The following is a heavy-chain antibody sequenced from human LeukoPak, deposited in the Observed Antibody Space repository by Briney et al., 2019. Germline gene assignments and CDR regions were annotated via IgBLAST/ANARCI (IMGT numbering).Heavy chain of an antibody. CDR2: INHSGST. CDR3: ARDRAIVGRWDAFDI. J-gene: IGHJ3*02. V-gene: IGHV4-34*01. D-gene: IGHD2-21*01. CDR1: GGSFSGYY. Sequence: SETLSLTCAVYGGSFSGYYWSWIRQPPGKGLEWIGEINHSGSTNYNPSLKSRVTISVDTSKNQFSLKLSSVTAADTAVYYCARDRAIVGRWDAFDIWGQGTMVTVSS.